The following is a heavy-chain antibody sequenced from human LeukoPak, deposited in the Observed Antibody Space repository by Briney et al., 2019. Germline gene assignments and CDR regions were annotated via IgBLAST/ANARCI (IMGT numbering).Heavy chain of an antibody. CDR2: ISYDGSNK. CDR3: AKSRADSPWGDSGFIDY. V-gene: IGHV3-30*04. Sequence: PGGSLRLSCAASGFTFSSYAMHWVRQAPGKGLEWVAVISYDGSNKYYADSVKGRFTISRDNSKNTLYLQMNSLRAEDTAVYYCAKSRADSPWGDSGFIDYWGQGTLVTVSS. D-gene: IGHD3-10*01. J-gene: IGHJ4*02. CDR1: GFTFSSYA.